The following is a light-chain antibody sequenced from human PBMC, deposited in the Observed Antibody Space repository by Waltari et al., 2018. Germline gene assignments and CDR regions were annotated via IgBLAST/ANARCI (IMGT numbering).Light chain of an antibody. J-gene: IGKJ2*01. CDR1: QGISTY. CDR2: AAS. V-gene: IGKV1-39*01. CDR3: QQSYSLPYT. Sequence: DIQMTQSSSSLSASVGDRVSITCRASQGISTYLSWYQQTPGKAPKLLMYAASTLESGVPSRFSGSGSGTDFTLIISSLQPDDFATYYCQQSYSLPYTFGQGTKLEIK.